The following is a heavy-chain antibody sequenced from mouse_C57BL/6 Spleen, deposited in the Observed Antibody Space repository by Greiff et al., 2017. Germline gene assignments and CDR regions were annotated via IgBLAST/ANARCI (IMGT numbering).Heavy chain of an antibody. CDR2: ISDGGSYT. CDR3: ARDKDGYYAMDY. Sequence: EVMLVESGGGLVKPGGSLKLSCAASGFTFSSYAMSWVRQTPEKRLEWVATISDGGSYTYYPDKVKGRFTISRDNAKNNLYLQMSHLKSEDTAMYYCARDKDGYYAMDYWGQGTSVTVSA. CDR1: GFTFSSYA. V-gene: IGHV5-4*01. J-gene: IGHJ4*01.